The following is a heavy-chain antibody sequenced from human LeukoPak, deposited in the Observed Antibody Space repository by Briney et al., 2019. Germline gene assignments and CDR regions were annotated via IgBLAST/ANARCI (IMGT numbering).Heavy chain of an antibody. Sequence: SETLSLTCTVSGGSISGYYWSWIRQPAGKGLEWIGRIYSSGSTNYNAALKSRVTMSVDSSRNQFSLKLSSVTAADTAVYYCARVSSGTYYTFDYWGQGTLVTVSS. CDR1: GGSISGYY. CDR3: ARVSSGTYYTFDY. V-gene: IGHV4-4*07. CDR2: IYSSGST. J-gene: IGHJ4*02. D-gene: IGHD3-10*01.